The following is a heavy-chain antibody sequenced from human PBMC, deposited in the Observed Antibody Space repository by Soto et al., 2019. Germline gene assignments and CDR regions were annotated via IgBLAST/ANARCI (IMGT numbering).Heavy chain of an antibody. V-gene: IGHV1-18*01. D-gene: IGHD3-22*01. CDR2: ISPYNGDT. CDR3: AKGDYYDARRFDI. CDR1: GYTFTNFG. Sequence: QVQLVQSGAEVKKPGASVKVSCETFGYTFTNFGLSWLRQAPGQGLEWMGWISPYNGDTDYAQKLQDRVTMTTDTSTSAVYLELRSLRSDDTAVYYCAKGDYYDARRFDIWGQGTMGTVSS. J-gene: IGHJ3*02.